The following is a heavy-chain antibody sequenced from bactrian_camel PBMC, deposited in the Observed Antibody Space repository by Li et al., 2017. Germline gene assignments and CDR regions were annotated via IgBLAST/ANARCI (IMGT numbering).Heavy chain of an antibody. J-gene: IGHJ6*01. V-gene: IGHV3S53*01. CDR3: AADASIRSCLSGDGFAY. CDR2: IDTRGSV. D-gene: IGHD2*01. CDR1: VYTYSGNC. Sequence: QLVESGGGSVQAGGSLRLSCAASVYTYSGNCLGWFRQAPGKQREGVAAIDTRGSVTIADSVKGRFSISKDNAGSTLYLQMNSLKPEDTGIYYCAADASIRSCLSGDGFAYWGQGTQVTVS.